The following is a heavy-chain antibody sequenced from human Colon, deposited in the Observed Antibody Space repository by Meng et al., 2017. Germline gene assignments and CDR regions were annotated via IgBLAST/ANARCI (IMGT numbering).Heavy chain of an antibody. Sequence: QVQVQESGTGLVRSSETLSLICAVSGASVRSPDHQWGWVRQPPGKGLEWIGYARIDYANTNYNPSLKSRVNVSLDTSKNQFSLNVRSVTAADTAVYYCARDYWGSLDFWGQGILVTVSS. V-gene: IGHV4-61*08. CDR1: GASVRSPDHQ. D-gene: IGHD3-16*01. CDR2: ARIDYANT. CDR3: ARDYWGSLDF. J-gene: IGHJ4*02.